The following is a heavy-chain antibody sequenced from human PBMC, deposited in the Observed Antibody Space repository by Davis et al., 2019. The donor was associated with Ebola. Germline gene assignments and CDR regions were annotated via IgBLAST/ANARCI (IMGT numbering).Heavy chain of an antibody. CDR3: ARGSGDCGGDCYIYYYYGMDV. CDR2: INHSGST. D-gene: IGHD2-21*01. J-gene: IGHJ6*02. CDR1: GGSFSGYY. Sequence: MPSETLSLTCAVYGGSFSGYYWSWIRQPPGKGLEWIGEINHSGSTNYNPSLKRRVTISVDTSKNQFSLKLSSVTAADTAVYYCARGSGDCGGDCYIYYYYGMDVWGQGTTVTVSS. V-gene: IGHV4-34*01.